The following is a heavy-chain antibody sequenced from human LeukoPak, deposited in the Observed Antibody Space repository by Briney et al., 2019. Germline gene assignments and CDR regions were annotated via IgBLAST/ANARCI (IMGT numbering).Heavy chain of an antibody. CDR2: IDPDTGGT. CDR1: GYIFITHY. Sequence: ASVKVPCKASGYIFITHYIHWVRQAPGQGLEWVGWIDPDTGGTNYAQKFQGRVTLTRDTSISTAYMELSRLRSDDTAVYFCVRGVYGGDVWGKGTSVTISS. CDR3: VRGVYGGDV. J-gene: IGHJ6*04. V-gene: IGHV1-2*02. D-gene: IGHD5/OR15-5a*01.